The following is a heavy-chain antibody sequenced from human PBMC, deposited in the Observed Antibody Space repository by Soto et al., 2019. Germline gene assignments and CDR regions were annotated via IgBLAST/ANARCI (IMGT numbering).Heavy chain of an antibody. V-gene: IGHV4-34*01. Sequence: SEPLSLTCAVYGGAFSGYYWSWVRQPPGKGLEWIGEINHSGSTNYNPSLKSRVTISVDTSKNQFSLKLSSVTAADTAVYYCARDRGTYYYGSGSYWFDPWGQGTLVTVS. CDR2: INHSGST. CDR3: ARDRGTYYYGSGSYWFDP. J-gene: IGHJ5*02. D-gene: IGHD3-10*01. CDR1: GGAFSGYY.